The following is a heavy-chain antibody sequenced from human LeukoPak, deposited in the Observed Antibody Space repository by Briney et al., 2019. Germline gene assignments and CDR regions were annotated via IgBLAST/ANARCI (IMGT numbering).Heavy chain of an antibody. Sequence: ASVKVSCKASGGTFSSYAISWVRQAPGQGLEWMGGIIPIFGTANYAQKFQGRVTITADKSTSTAYMELSSLRSEDTAVYYCARDLGYCTNGVCYQYNWFDPWGQGTLVTVSS. CDR3: ARDLGYCTNGVCYQYNWFDP. CDR2: IIPIFGTA. D-gene: IGHD2-8*01. J-gene: IGHJ5*02. CDR1: GGTFSSYA. V-gene: IGHV1-69*06.